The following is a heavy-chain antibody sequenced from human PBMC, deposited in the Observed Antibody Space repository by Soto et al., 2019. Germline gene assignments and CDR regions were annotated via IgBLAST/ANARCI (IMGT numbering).Heavy chain of an antibody. J-gene: IGHJ6*02. CDR2: ISYDGSNK. D-gene: IGHD2-15*01. CDR3: AKDGTHCSGGSCYGKDV. Sequence: GGSLRLSCAASGFTFSSYGMHWVRQAPGKGLEWVAVISYDGSNKYYADSVKGRFTISRDNSKNTLYLQMNSLRAEDTAVYYCAKDGTHCSGGSCYGKDVWGQGTTVTVSS. CDR1: GFTFSSYG. V-gene: IGHV3-30*18.